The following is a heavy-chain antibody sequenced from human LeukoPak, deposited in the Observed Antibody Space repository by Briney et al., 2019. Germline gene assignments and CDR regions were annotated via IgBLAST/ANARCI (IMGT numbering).Heavy chain of an antibody. Sequence: TGRSLRLSCAASGFTFDDYAMHWVRQAPGKGLEWVSSISWNSGSIAYADSVKGRFTISRDNAKNSLYLQMNSLRPEDTALYYCAKLTGYSSGWVDYWGQGTLVTVSS. CDR1: GFTFDDYA. V-gene: IGHV3-9*01. CDR3: AKLTGYSSGWVDY. D-gene: IGHD6-19*01. CDR2: ISWNSGSI. J-gene: IGHJ4*02.